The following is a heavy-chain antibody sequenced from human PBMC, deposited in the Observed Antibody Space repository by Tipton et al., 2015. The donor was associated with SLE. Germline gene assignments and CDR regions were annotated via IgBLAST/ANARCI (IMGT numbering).Heavy chain of an antibody. CDR3: ARAPTSSGWFDP. CDR1: GDSISSGGYF. J-gene: IGHJ5*02. D-gene: IGHD3-10*01. V-gene: IGHV4-31*03. Sequence: TLSLTCTVSGDSISSGGYFWTWIRQHPGKGLEWIGYIYYTGSTYFYNPSLKSRVTMSVDTSKNQFSLRVSSVTAADTAVYHCARAPTSSGWFDPWGQGTLVTVSS. CDR2: IYYTGST.